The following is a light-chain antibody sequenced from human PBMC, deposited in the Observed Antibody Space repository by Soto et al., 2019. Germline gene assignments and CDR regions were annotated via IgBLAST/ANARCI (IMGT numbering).Light chain of an antibody. Sequence: QSALTQPRSVSGSPGQSVTISCTGTSSEVGGYSYVSWYQQHPGKAPKLMIYDVNKRPSGVPDRFSGSKSGNTASLTISGLQAEDEADYFCFSYAGSYTSYVFGTGTKLTVL. J-gene: IGLJ1*01. V-gene: IGLV2-11*01. CDR1: SSEVGGYSY. CDR2: DVN. CDR3: FSYAGSYTSYV.